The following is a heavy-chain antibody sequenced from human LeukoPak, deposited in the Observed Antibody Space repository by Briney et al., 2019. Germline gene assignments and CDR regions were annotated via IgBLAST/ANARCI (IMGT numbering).Heavy chain of an antibody. D-gene: IGHD3-9*01. V-gene: IGHV3-33*06. CDR2: IWYDGSNK. Sequence: PGRSLRLSCAASGFTFSSYGMHWVRQAPGKGLEWVAVIWYDGSNKYYADSVKGRFTISRDNSKNTLYLQMNSLRAEDTAVYYCAKEQALRYFDWLLSGFDYWGQGTLVTVSS. CDR3: AKEQALRYFDWLLSGFDY. J-gene: IGHJ4*02. CDR1: GFTFSSYG.